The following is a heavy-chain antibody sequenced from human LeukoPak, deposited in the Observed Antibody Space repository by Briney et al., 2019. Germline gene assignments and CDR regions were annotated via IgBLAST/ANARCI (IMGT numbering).Heavy chain of an antibody. CDR2: IYYSGST. V-gene: IGHV4-59*01. Sequence: KPSETLSLTCTVSGGSISSYYWSWIRQPPGKGLEWIGYIYYSGSTNYNPSLKSRVTISVDTSKNQFSLKLSSVTAADTAVYYGARGGGHGSGSYYARWFDPWGQGTLVTVSS. D-gene: IGHD3-10*01. CDR3: ARGGGHGSGSYYARWFDP. J-gene: IGHJ5*02. CDR1: GGSISSYY.